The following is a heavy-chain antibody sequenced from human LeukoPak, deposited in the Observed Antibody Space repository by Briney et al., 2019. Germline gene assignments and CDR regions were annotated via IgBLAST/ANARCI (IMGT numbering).Heavy chain of an antibody. V-gene: IGHV4-39*01. Sequence: WIGSIYYSGSTYYNPSLKSRVTISVDTSKNQFSLNLSSVTAADTAVYYCARQVDSYGEFDYWGQGTLVTVSS. J-gene: IGHJ4*02. D-gene: IGHD5-18*01. CDR3: ARQVDSYGEFDY. CDR2: IYYSGST.